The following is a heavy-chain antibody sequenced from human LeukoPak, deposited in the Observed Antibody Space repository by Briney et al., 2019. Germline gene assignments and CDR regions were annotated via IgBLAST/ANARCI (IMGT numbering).Heavy chain of an antibody. V-gene: IGHV4-59*01. J-gene: IGHJ4*02. CDR2: IYYSGST. D-gene: IGHD3-22*01. CDR3: AREGSSGYYSDY. Sequence: SETLSLTCTVSSGSISSYYWSWIRQPPGKGLEWIGYIYYSGSTNYNPSLKSRVTISVDTSKNQFSLKLSSVTAADTAVYYCAREGSSGYYSDYWGQGTLVTVSS. CDR1: SGSISSYY.